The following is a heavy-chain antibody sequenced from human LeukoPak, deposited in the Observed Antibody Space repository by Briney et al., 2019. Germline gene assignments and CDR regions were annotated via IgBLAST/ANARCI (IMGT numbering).Heavy chain of an antibody. V-gene: IGHV3-7*02. CDR1: GFTFSRYW. D-gene: IGHD4-17*01. CDR2: IKQDRSEK. Sequence: GGSLRLSCAVSGFTFSRYWMSWVRQAPGKGLEWVANIKQDRSEKYYVDSVKGRFTISRDNAKNSLYLQMNSLRAEDTAVYYCARLGYGDYGAIDYWGQGTLFTVSS. J-gene: IGHJ4*02. CDR3: ARLGYGDYGAIDY.